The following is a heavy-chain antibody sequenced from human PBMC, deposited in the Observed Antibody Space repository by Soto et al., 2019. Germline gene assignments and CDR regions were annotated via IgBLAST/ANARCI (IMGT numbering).Heavy chain of an antibody. CDR3: ARVGGFGATTIDY. D-gene: IGHD3-10*01. Sequence: SETLSLTCTVSGGSISSYYWSWIRQPPGKGLERNGYIYYSGSTNYNPSLKSRVTISIDTSKNQFSLNLSSVTAADTAVFYCARVGGFGATTIDYWGQGTLVTVSS. V-gene: IGHV4-59*12. CDR1: GGSISSYY. J-gene: IGHJ4*02. CDR2: IYYSGST.